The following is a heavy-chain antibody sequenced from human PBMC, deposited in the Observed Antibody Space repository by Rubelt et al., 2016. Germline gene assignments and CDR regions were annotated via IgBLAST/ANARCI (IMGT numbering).Heavy chain of an antibody. CDR3: ARHYCSSGSCYSFDY. CDR1: GGSINSYY. CDR2: IYYGGST. V-gene: IGHV4-59*08. Sequence: QVQLQESGPGLVKPSETLSLTCTVSGGSINSYYWSWIRQPPGKGLEWIGYIYYGGSTNYNPSLQSRVTISVDTSKNQFYLKLSAVTAADTAVYACARHYCSSGSCYSFDYWGQGTLVTVSS. J-gene: IGHJ4*02. D-gene: IGHD2-15*01.